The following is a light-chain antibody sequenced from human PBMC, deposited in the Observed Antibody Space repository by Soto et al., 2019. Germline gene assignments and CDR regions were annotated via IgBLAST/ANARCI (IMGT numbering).Light chain of an antibody. CDR2: GAS. Sequence: ESVLTQSPRTLSLSPGERATLSCRASQSVSSSYLAWYQQKPGQAPRLLIYGASSRATGIPDRFSGSGSGTNFTLTIIRLEPEDFAVYYCQQYGSSPPSTFGQGTRLEI. V-gene: IGKV3-20*01. J-gene: IGKJ5*01. CDR3: QQYGSSPPST. CDR1: QSVSSSY.